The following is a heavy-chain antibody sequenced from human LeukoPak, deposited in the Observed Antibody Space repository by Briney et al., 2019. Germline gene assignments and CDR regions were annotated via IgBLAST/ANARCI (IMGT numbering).Heavy chain of an antibody. CDR1: GYHFIYYW. V-gene: IGHV5-51*01. CDR3: ARRRADFNGYYYLDY. J-gene: IGHJ4*02. D-gene: IGHD5-18*01. Sequence: GESLKISFQASGYHFIYYWIGWVRPLPGIGLEWMGSIYPGDSDTSYSPSFQGQVTISADTSIHTAYLQWSSLKAPDTAMYYCARRRADFNGYYYLDYWGQGTLVTVSS. CDR2: IYPGDSDT.